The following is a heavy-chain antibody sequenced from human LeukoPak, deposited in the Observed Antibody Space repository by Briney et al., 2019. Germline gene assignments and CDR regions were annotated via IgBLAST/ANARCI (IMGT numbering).Heavy chain of an antibody. Sequence: GGSLRLSCVGSGFIFGKYAMTWVRQAPGKGLEWVSTISGGGDSTWNADSVKGRFTVSRDNSKNTLYLQMSSLRVEDTAVYYCAKRGSSETRWYPFDHWGQGTLVTVSS. V-gene: IGHV3-23*01. CDR1: GFIFGKYA. CDR2: ISGGGDST. D-gene: IGHD2-15*01. J-gene: IGHJ4*02. CDR3: AKRGSSETRWYPFDH.